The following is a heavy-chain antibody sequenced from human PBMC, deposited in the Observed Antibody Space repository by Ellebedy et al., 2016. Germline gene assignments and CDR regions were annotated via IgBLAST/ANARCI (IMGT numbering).Heavy chain of an antibody. CDR2: ILNDGSQA. J-gene: IGHJ4*02. CDR3: AKWYVRGDTSAYPYYLDS. CDR1: GYMFRSYG. D-gene: IGHD3-10*02. Sequence: GGSLRLXXAASGYMFRSYGMHWVRQAPGEGLEWLAVILNDGSQAYYADSVKGRFTIYRDNSKNTLYLQMNSLRAEDTAVYFCAKWYVRGDTSAYPYYLDSWGQGTLVTVSS. V-gene: IGHV3-33*06.